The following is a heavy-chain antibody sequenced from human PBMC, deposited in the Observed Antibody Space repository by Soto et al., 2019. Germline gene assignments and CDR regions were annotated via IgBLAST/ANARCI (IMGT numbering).Heavy chain of an antibody. V-gene: IGHV3-30-3*01. J-gene: IGHJ4*02. D-gene: IGHD1-1*01. CDR3: ARELEPGKFDY. CDR1: GFTFSSYA. CDR2: ISYDGSNK. Sequence: QAGGSLRLSCAASGFTFSSYAMHWVRQAPGKGLEWVAVISYDGSNKYYADSVKGRFTISRDNSKNTLYLQMNSLRAEDTAVYYCARELEPGKFDYWGQGTLVTVSS.